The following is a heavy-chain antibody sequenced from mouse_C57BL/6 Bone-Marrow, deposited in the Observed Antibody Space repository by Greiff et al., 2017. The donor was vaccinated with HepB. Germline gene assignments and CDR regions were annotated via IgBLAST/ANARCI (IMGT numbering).Heavy chain of an antibody. D-gene: IGHD2-4*01. CDR3: ASRLHGAWFAY. CDR1: GFTFSSYG. Sequence: VQLKESGGDLVKPGGSLKLSCAASGFTFSSYGMSWVRQTPDKRLEWVATISSGGSYTYYPDSVKGRFTISRDNAKNTQYLQMSSLKSEDTAMYYCASRLHGAWFAYWGQGTLVTVSA. V-gene: IGHV5-6*01. J-gene: IGHJ3*01. CDR2: ISSGGSYT.